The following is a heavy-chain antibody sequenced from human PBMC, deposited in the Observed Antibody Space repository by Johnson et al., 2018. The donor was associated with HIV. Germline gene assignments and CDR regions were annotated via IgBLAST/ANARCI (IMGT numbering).Heavy chain of an antibody. CDR2: IWCDGSNV. Sequence: QVHLVESGGGVVQPGRSLRLSCAASGFTFSSYGMHWVRQAPGKGLEWVADIWCDGSNVYYADSVKGRFTISRDNSKNTLYLQMNSLRAEDAAVYYCALILTGRDVFDIWGQGTMVTVSS. CDR3: ALILTGRDVFDI. CDR1: GFTFSSYG. V-gene: IGHV3-33*01. J-gene: IGHJ3*02. D-gene: IGHD3-9*01.